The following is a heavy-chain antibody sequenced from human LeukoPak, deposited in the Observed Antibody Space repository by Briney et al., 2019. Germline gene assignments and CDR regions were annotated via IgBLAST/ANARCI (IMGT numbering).Heavy chain of an antibody. CDR1: GDSVSSDF. D-gene: IGHD6-13*01. V-gene: IGHV4-4*07. CDR3: ARVPHFPYSSSWPDSFGTYYYYYGMDV. J-gene: IGHJ6*02. CDR2: IYNTGTT. Sequence: KSSETLSLTCTVSGDSVSSDFWSWIRQPAGKGLEWIGRIYNTGTTNYNPSLKSRITMSVDTSKNQFSLKVTSVTAADTAVYYCARVPHFPYSSSWPDSFGTYYYYYGMDVWGQGTTVTASS.